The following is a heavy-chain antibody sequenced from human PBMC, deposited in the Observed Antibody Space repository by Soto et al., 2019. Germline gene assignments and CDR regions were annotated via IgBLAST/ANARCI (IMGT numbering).Heavy chain of an antibody. D-gene: IGHD3-22*01. J-gene: IGHJ5*02. CDR3: ARVGDSSGYYPVGYGWFDP. Sequence: QVQLVQSGAEVKKPGSSVKVSCKASGGTFSSYAISWVRQAPGQGLEWMGGIIPIFGTANYAQKFQGRVTLTADESTSTAYIELSSLRSEDTAVYYCARVGDSSGYYPVGYGWFDPWGQGTLVTVSS. CDR1: GGTFSSYA. V-gene: IGHV1-69*01. CDR2: IIPIFGTA.